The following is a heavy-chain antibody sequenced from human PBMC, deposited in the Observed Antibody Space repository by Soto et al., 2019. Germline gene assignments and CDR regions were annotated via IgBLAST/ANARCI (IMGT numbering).Heavy chain of an antibody. CDR3: ARDWSSWYSIWAYYYYGMDV. CDR1: GFTFSSYG. CDR2: IWYDGSNK. V-gene: IGHV3-33*01. J-gene: IGHJ6*02. Sequence: QVQLVESGGGVVQPGRSLRLSCAASGFTFSSYGMHWVRQAPGKGLEWVAVIWYDGSNKYYADSVKGRFTISRDNSKNTLHLQMNSLRAEDTAVYYCARDWSSWYSIWAYYYYGMDVWGQGTTVTVAS. D-gene: IGHD6-13*01.